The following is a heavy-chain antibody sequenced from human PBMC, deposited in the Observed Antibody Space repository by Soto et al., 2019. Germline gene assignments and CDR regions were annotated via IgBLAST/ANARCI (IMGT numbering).Heavy chain of an antibody. D-gene: IGHD6-19*01. CDR1: GFSLSTSEVG. CDR3: AHAPGIAVTTNWFDP. Sequence: GSGPTLENPTQTLTLTCTFSGFSLSTSEVGVGWIRQPPGKALQRLALIYWDDDKRYSPSLKSRLTITKDTSKNQVVLTMTNMDPVDTATYYCAHAPGIAVTTNWFDPWGQGILVTSPQ. CDR2: IYWDDDK. J-gene: IGHJ5*02. V-gene: IGHV2-5*02.